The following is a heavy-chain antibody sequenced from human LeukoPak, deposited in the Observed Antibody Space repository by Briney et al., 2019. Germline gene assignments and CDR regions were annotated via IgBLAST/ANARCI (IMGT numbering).Heavy chain of an antibody. CDR1: GYTFINYG. CDR3: AREQQWLSPNFDY. V-gene: IGHV1-18*01. CDR2: ISAYNGDT. D-gene: IGHD6-19*01. J-gene: IGHJ4*02. Sequence: ASVKVSCKTSGYTFINYGITWVRQAPGQGLEWMGWISAYNGDTNYAQNLQGRVTMTTDTPTSTAYMELRSLRSDDTAVYYCAREQQWLSPNFDYWGQGTLVTVSS.